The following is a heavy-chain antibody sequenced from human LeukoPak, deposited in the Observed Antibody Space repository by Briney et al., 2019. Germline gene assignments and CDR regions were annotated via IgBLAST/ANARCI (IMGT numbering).Heavy chain of an antibody. D-gene: IGHD5-12*01. CDR2: INHSGST. CDR3: ARGLRWGWLRSEDYSYYYMDV. Sequence: SETLSLTCTVSGGSISSYYWSWIRQPPGKGLEWIGEINHSGSTNYNPSLKSRVTISVDTSKNQFSLKLSSVTAADTAVYFCARGLRWGWLRSEDYSYYYMDVWGKGTTVTVSS. V-gene: IGHV4-34*01. J-gene: IGHJ6*03. CDR1: GGSISSYY.